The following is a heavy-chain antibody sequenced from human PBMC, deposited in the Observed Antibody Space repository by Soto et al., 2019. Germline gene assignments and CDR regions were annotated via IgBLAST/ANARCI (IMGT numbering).Heavy chain of an antibody. D-gene: IGHD6-13*01. CDR3: AGTQQQLITNWFDP. J-gene: IGHJ5*02. CDR1: GGTFSSYA. V-gene: IGHV1-69*01. Sequence: QVQPVQSGAEVKKPGSSVKVSCKASGGTFSSYAISWVRHAPGQGLEWMGGIIPIFSTANYAQKLQGRVTITADESTRTAYMELSSLRSEDTAVYYCAGTQQQLITNWFDPWGQGTLVTVSS. CDR2: IIPIFSTA.